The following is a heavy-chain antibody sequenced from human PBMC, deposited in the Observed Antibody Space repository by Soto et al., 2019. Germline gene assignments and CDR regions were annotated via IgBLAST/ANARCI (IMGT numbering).Heavy chain of an antibody. D-gene: IGHD4-17*01. V-gene: IGHV1-46*01. CDR2: INPSTGST. CDR3: ARGRFTTVTTWWYFAY. CDR1: GYTFTNYY. J-gene: IGHJ4*02. Sequence: QVQLVQSGSEVKKPGASVKVSCKASGYTFTNYYIHWVRQAPGQGLEWMGIINPSTGSTTHAQKFQGRVTVTRDTSTSTVYMDLSSLRSEDTAVYYCARGRFTTVTTWWYFAYRGQGALVTVSS.